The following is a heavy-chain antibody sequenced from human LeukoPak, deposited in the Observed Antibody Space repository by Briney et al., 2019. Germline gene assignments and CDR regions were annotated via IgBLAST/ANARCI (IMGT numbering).Heavy chain of an antibody. Sequence: SETLSLTCSVSGGSINSYHWSWIRQPAGKGLEWIGRISTTGSSSYNPSLQSRVTMSVDTSKNQFSLQMSSVTAADTAVYYCARLKKDYDHCFHYWGQGTLVTVSS. J-gene: IGHJ4*02. V-gene: IGHV4-4*07. CDR2: ISTTGSS. D-gene: IGHD4-17*01. CDR1: GGSINSYH. CDR3: ARLKKDYDHCFHY.